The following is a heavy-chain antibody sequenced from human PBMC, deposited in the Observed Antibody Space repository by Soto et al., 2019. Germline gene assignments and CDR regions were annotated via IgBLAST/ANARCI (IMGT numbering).Heavy chain of an antibody. V-gene: IGHV4-31*03. D-gene: IGHD3-16*02. CDR3: ARGESDYVWGSYRSQDYFDY. CDR1: GGSISSGGYY. CDR2: IYYSGST. J-gene: IGHJ4*02. Sequence: PSETLSLTCTVSGGSISSGGYYWSWIRQHPGKGLEWIGYIYYSGSTYYNPSLKSRVTISVDTSKNQFSLKLSSVTAADTAVYYCARGESDYVWGSYRSQDYFDYWGQGTLVTVSS.